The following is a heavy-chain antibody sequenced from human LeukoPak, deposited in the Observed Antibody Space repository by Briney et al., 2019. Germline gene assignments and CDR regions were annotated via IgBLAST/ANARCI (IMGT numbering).Heavy chain of an antibody. CDR3: ARQNDFRLDY. CDR1: GYTFSSYW. CDR2: IYPGDSDT. D-gene: IGHD3-3*01. Sequence: PGESLRISCKGSGYTFSSYWIGWMRQMPGKGLEWMGIIYPGDSDTRYSPSLQGQVTISVDTSIGTAYLQWSSLKASDTALYYCARQNDFRLDYWGQGTLVTVSS. V-gene: IGHV5-51*01. J-gene: IGHJ4*02.